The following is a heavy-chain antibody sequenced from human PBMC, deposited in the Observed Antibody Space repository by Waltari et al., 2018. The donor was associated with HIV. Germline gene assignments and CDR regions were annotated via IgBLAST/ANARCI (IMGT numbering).Heavy chain of an antibody. Sequence: QVQLVQSGAEVKTSGASGKVSCKASGPTFTRYYIHWVRQAPGQGLEWMGIINPSDGNTSYAQKCQGRVTMTRDTSTSTVYMELSSLRSEDTAVYSCARVGGYGGNSGYFFDYWGQGTLVTVSS. CDR2: INPSDGNT. V-gene: IGHV1-46*01. D-gene: IGHD2-21*01. J-gene: IGHJ4*02. CDR1: GPTFTRYY. CDR3: ARVGGYGGNSGYFFDY.